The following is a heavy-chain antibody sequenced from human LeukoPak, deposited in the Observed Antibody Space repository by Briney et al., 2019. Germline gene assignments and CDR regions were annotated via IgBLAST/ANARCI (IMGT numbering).Heavy chain of an antibody. CDR3: ARGGLAVAAYFDY. CDR1: GYTFTSYD. D-gene: IGHD6-19*01. V-gene: IGHV1-69*05. CDR2: IIPIFGTA. Sequence: ASVKVSCKASGYTFTSYDINWVRQATGQGLEWMGRIIPIFGTANYAQKFQGRVTITTDESTSTAYMELSSLRSEDTAVYYCARGGLAVAAYFDYWGQGTLVTVSS. J-gene: IGHJ4*02.